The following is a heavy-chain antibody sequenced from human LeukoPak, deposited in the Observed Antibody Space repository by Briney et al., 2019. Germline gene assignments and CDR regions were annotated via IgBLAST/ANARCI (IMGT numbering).Heavy chain of an antibody. J-gene: IGHJ6*02. V-gene: IGHV3-21*01. CDR1: GFTFSSYS. Sequence: GGSLRLSCAASGFTFSSYSMNWVRQAPGKGLEWVSSISSRSSYIYYADSVKGRFTISRDNAKNSLYLQMNSLRTEDTAVYYCTRNPGMDVWGQGTTVTVSS. CDR2: ISSRSSYI. CDR3: TRNPGMDV.